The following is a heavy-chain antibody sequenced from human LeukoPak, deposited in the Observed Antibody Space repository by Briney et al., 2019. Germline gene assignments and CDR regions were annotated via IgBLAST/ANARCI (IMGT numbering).Heavy chain of an antibody. CDR1: GFTIGDYV. CDR2: IRSKAYGVTA. Sequence: GGSLRLSCSASGFTIGDYVMGWVRQPPGQGQGWVGFIRSKAYGVTAEYAASVKGRFTISRDDSKSIASLQMNSLKTEDTAVYYCTREIIIMRGFDHWGQGTLVTVSS. J-gene: IGHJ4*02. D-gene: IGHD3-10*01. CDR3: TREIIIMRGFDH. V-gene: IGHV3-49*04.